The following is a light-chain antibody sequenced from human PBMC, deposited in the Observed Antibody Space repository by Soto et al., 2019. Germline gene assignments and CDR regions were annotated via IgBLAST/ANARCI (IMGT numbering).Light chain of an antibody. CDR3: QQYNGT. V-gene: IGKV1-5*03. CDR1: QGIGNW. Sequence: DIQMTQSPSTLSASVADRVTITCRASQGIGNWLAWYQQKPGKAPKLLIYKASNLESGVPSRCSGSGSGTEFTLTISSLQPDDFATYYCQQYNGTFGQGTKVEIK. CDR2: KAS. J-gene: IGKJ1*01.